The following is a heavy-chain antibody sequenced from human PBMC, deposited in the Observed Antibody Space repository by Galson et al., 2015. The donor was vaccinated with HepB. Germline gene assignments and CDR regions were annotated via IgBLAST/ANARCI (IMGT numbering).Heavy chain of an antibody. J-gene: IGHJ4*02. CDR2: IIPIFGTA. D-gene: IGHD6-19*01. Sequence: SVKVSCKASGGTFSSYAISWVRQAPGQGLEWMGGIIPIFGTANYAQKFQGRVTITADESTSTAYMELSSLRSEDTAVYYCARDLVPDIAVAGAYYWGQGTLVTVSS. V-gene: IGHV1-69*13. CDR3: ARDLVPDIAVAGAYY. CDR1: GGTFSSYA.